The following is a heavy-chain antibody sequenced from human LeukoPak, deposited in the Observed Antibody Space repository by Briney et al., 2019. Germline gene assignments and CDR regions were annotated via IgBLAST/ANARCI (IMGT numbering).Heavy chain of an antibody. CDR2: ISGSGGST. D-gene: IGHD1-26*01. Sequence: GGSLRLSCAASGFTFSSYAMSWVRQAPGKGLEWVSAISGSGGSTYYADSVKGRFTISRDNAKNSLYLQMNSLRAEDTAVYYCARDLSGSYLLSDAFDIWGQGTMVTVSS. CDR1: GFTFSSYA. CDR3: ARDLSGSYLLSDAFDI. J-gene: IGHJ3*02. V-gene: IGHV3-23*01.